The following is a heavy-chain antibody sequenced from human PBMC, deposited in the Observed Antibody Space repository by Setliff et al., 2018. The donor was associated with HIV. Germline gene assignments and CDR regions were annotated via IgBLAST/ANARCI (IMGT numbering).Heavy chain of an antibody. Sequence: SETLSLTCTVSGGSISSGSYYWSWIRQPAGKGLEWIGRIYTSGSTNYNPSLKSRVTISVDTSKNQFPLKVNSVTAADTAVYYCARSPRIGVAGEFEYWGQGTLVTVSS. CDR1: GGSISSGSYY. CDR3: ARSPRIGVAGEFEY. V-gene: IGHV4-61*02. J-gene: IGHJ4*02. D-gene: IGHD6-19*01. CDR2: IYTSGST.